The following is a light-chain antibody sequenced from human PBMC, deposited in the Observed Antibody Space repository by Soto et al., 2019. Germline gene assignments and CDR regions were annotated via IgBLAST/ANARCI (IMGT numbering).Light chain of an antibody. J-gene: IGKJ5*01. V-gene: IGKV1-39*01. CDR1: QSISGR. CDR3: QQSFRSPFT. CDR2: AAF. Sequence: IQVTPSPSTLASSVRDRGTIPFRASQSISGRLAWYQQKPRKAPKLLIYAAFTLQSGVPSRFSGSGSGTELTLTIRSLQPEDFATYYCQQSFRSPFTFGQGTRVEIK.